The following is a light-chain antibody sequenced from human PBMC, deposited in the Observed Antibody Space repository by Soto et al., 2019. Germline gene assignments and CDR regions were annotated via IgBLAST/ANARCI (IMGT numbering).Light chain of an antibody. V-gene: IGLV2-14*01. CDR1: SSDVGDYNY. CDR2: EVN. Sequence: QSALTQPASVSGSPGQSITISCTGASSDVGDYNYVSWYQHHPGKAPKLLIYEVNNRPSGVSDRFSGSKSGNVASLTISWLQAEDEADYYCRSYTSSSTYVFGTGTKVTVL. J-gene: IGLJ1*01. CDR3: RSYTSSSTYV.